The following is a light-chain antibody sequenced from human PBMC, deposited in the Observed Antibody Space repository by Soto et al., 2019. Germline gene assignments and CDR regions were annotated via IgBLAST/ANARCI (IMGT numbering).Light chain of an antibody. CDR2: DAS. Sequence: DIPMTQSPSTLSASVGDRVTITCRASQSISSWLAWYQQKPGKAPKLLIYDASSLESGVPSRFSGIGAGTEVTLSVSRLQLDDFAPQDDQQDNSYSPESFGRGTKVEIK. CDR3: QQDNSYSPES. V-gene: IGKV1-5*01. J-gene: IGKJ1*01. CDR1: QSISSW.